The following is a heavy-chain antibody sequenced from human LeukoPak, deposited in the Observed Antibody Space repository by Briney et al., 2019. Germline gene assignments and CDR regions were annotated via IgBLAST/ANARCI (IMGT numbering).Heavy chain of an antibody. V-gene: IGHV1-2*02. D-gene: IGHD5-18*01. CDR2: INPNSGGT. Sequence: GASVKVSCKASGYTFTSYDISWVRQAPGQGLEWMGWINPNSGGTNYAQKFQGRVTMTRDTSISTAYMELSSLRSDDTAVYYCARDNEGGYDYDLTFDCWGQGALVTVSS. J-gene: IGHJ4*02. CDR3: ARDNEGGYDYDLTFDC. CDR1: GYTFTSYD.